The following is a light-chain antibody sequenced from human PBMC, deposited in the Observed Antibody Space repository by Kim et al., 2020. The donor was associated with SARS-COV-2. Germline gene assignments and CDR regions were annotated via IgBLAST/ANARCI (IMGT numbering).Light chain of an antibody. J-gene: IGLJ3*02. CDR3: SSFTSGSTWV. CDR2: DVS. Sequence: QSALTQPASVSGSPGQSITVSCTGTSSDVGAFNYVSWYQQHPGKAPKLMIYDVSERPSGVSNRFSGSKSGNTASLTISGLQAEDEADYYCSSFTSGSTWVFGGGTKLTVL. CDR1: SSDVGAFNY. V-gene: IGLV2-14*03.